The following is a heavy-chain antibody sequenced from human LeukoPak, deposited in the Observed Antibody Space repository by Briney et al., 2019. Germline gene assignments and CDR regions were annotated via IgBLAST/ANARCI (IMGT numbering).Heavy chain of an antibody. V-gene: IGHV1-46*01. J-gene: IGHJ5*02. CDR2: INPRGGST. CDR1: GFSFISYG. D-gene: IGHD2-15*01. Sequence: GGSLRLSCAASGFSFISYGMHWVRQAPGKGLEWVGIINPRGGSTTYAQKFQGRVTMTRDTSTSTVYMELSSLRSEDTAVYYCARSDIRPGWFDPWGQGTLVTVSS. CDR3: ARSDIRPGWFDP.